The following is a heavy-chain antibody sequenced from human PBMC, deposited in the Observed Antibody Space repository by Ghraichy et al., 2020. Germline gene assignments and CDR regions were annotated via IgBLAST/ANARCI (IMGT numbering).Heavy chain of an antibody. V-gene: IGHV1-69*13. CDR2: IIPIFGTA. J-gene: IGHJ6*03. Sequence: SVKVSCKASGGTFSSYAISWVRQAPGQGLEWMGGIIPIFGTANYAQKFQGRVTITADESTSTAYMELSSLRSEGTAVYYCARDGEANILTGSNYYYYYMDVWGKGTTVTVSS. D-gene: IGHD3-9*01. CDR1: GGTFSSYA. CDR3: ARDGEANILTGSNYYYYYMDV.